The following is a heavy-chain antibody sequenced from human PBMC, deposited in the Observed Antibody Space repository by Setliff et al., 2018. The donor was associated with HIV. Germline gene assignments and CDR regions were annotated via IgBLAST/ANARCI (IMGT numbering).Heavy chain of an antibody. V-gene: IGHV3-7*01. CDR2: IDLDGSEK. D-gene: IGHD3-10*01. J-gene: IGHJ6*02. CDR3: ARKLRPGHGVDV. CDR1: GFSFNNYW. Sequence: GGSLRLSCVASGFSFNNYWMCWVRQAPGQGLEWVANIDLDGSEKNYVESVKGRFTISRDNAENSLYLQMNSLRADDTATYDCARKLRPGHGVDVWGQGTTVTVSS.